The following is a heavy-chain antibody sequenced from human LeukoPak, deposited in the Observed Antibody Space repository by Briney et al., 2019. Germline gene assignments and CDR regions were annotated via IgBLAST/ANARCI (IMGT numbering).Heavy chain of an antibody. CDR2: ISGSGGST. D-gene: IGHD3-10*01. CDR1: GFTFSSYV. V-gene: IGHV3-23*01. CDR3: AKDVKGLTMVRGVIISIDY. J-gene: IGHJ4*02. Sequence: GGTLRLSCAASGFTFSSYVMSWVRQAPGKGLEWVSAISGSGGSTYYADSVKGRFTISRDSSKNTLYLQMNSLRAEDTAVYYCAKDVKGLTMVRGVIISIDYWGQGTLVTVSS.